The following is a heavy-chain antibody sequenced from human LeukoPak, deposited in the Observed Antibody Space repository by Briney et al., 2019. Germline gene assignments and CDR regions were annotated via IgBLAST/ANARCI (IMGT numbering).Heavy chain of an antibody. Sequence: SVKVSCKASGGTFSSYAISWVRQAPGQGLEWMGGIIPIFGTANYAQKFQGRVTITADKSTGTAYMELSSLRSEDTAVYYCASLKEDDYYYYMDVWGKGTTVTVSS. V-gene: IGHV1-69*06. CDR1: GGTFSSYA. J-gene: IGHJ6*03. CDR3: ASLKEDDYYYYMDV. CDR2: IIPIFGTA.